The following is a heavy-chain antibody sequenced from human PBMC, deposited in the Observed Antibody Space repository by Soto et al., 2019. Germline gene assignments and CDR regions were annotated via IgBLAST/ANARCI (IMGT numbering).Heavy chain of an antibody. J-gene: IGHJ6*02. Sequence: EVQVVESGGGLVQPGGSLRLSCAAYGFNFYTSWMGWVRQSPGKGLEWVANIDQDGNEKYYVDSVKGRFTISRDNAKNSLYLQMNSLRAEDTAVYYCSRRLEVWGQGTTVTVSS. V-gene: IGHV3-7*05. CDR3: SRRLEV. CDR2: IDQDGNEK. CDR1: GFNFYTSW.